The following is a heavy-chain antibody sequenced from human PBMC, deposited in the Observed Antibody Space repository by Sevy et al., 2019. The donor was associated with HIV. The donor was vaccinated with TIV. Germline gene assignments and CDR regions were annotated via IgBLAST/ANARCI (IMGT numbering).Heavy chain of an antibody. Sequence: SETLSLTCAVYGGSFSGYYWSWIRQPPGKGLEWIGYIYYSGSTYYNPSLESRVTISVDTSKNQFSLKLSSVTAADTAVYYCARVVAATLDWFDPWGQGTLVTVSS. D-gene: IGHD2-15*01. V-gene: IGHV4-34*01. CDR3: ARVVAATLDWFDP. CDR1: GGSFSGYY. CDR2: IYYSGST. J-gene: IGHJ5*02.